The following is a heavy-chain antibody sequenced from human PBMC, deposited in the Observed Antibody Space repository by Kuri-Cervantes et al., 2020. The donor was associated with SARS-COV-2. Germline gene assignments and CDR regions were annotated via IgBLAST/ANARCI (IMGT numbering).Heavy chain of an antibody. CDR3: VRLGDHYFDS. Sequence: SETLSLTCSVSGGSMGNYYWSWIRQPPGQGLEWRGYVYNSGNTNYNPSLRSRLTVSVDTSRNQFSLMLTSVTAADTAVYYFVRLGDHYFDSWGQGTLVTVSS. D-gene: IGHD2-21*02. CDR2: VYNSGNT. V-gene: IGHV4-59*13. CDR1: GGSMGNYY. J-gene: IGHJ4*02.